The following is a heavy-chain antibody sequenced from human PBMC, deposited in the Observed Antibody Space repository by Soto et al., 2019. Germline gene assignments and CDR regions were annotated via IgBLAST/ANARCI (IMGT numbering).Heavy chain of an antibody. Sequence: SETLSLTCTVSGGSISSGGYHWSWIRQHPGKGLEWIGYIYYSGSTYYNPYLKSRVTISVDTSKNQFSLKLSSVTAADTSVYYCASGTFDYYDSSGLDYWGQGTLVTVSS. J-gene: IGHJ4*02. CDR2: IYYSGST. D-gene: IGHD3-22*01. CDR1: GGSISSGGYH. V-gene: IGHV4-31*03. CDR3: ASGTFDYYDSSGLDY.